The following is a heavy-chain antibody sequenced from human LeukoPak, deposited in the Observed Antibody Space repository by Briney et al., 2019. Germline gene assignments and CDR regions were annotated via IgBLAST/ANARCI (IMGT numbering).Heavy chain of an antibody. Sequence: SETLSLTCTVSGGSIRSFFWSWLRQPPGKPLEWLGHIYHTGSTNYNSSLKSRVTISVDRSKNQFSLKLSSVTAADTAVYYCARSNGVRYFDYWGQGTLVTVSS. CDR3: ARSNGVRYFDY. V-gene: IGHV4-59*12. J-gene: IGHJ4*02. CDR2: IYHTGST. CDR1: GGSIRSFF. D-gene: IGHD3-10*01.